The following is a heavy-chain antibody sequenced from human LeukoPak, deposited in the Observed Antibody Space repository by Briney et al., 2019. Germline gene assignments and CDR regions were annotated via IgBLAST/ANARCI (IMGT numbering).Heavy chain of an antibody. CDR3: AREGYCTSTSCYAGIDY. CDR2: ISGSGSRS. D-gene: IGHD2-2*01. V-gene: IGHV3-23*01. Sequence: GGSLRLSCAASGFTFSSFAMSWVRQAPGKGLEWVSSISGSGSRSYYADSVKGRFTISRDNSKNTLYLQMNSLRAEDTATYYCAREGYCTSTSCYAGIDYWGQGTLVTVSS. CDR1: GFTFSSFA. J-gene: IGHJ4*02.